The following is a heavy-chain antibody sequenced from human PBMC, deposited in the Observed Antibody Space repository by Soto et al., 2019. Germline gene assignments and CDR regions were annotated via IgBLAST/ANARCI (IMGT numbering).Heavy chain of an antibody. CDR2: ISSSSSYI. CDR1: GFTFSSYS. Sequence: EVQLVESGGGLVKPGGSLRLSCAASGFTFSSYSMNWVRQAPGKGLEWVSSISSSSSYIYYADSVKGRFTISRDNAKNSLYLQMNSLRAEDTAVYYCARGVVVVPAAPGSYWYFDLWGRGTLVTVSS. CDR3: ARGVVVVPAAPGSYWYFDL. D-gene: IGHD2-2*01. J-gene: IGHJ2*01. V-gene: IGHV3-21*01.